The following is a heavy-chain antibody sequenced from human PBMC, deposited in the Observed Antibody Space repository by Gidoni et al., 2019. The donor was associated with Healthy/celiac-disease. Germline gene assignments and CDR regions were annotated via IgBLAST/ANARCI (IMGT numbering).Heavy chain of an antibody. CDR3: ARVYDFWSGNRLDWFDP. CDR2: LFSNDEK. J-gene: IGHJ5*02. D-gene: IGHD3-3*01. CDR1: GFSLSNARMG. Sequence: QVTLKESGPVLVKPTETLTLTCTVSGFSLSNARMGVSWIRQPPGKALEWLAHLFSNDEKSYSTSLKSRLTISKDTSKSQVVLTMTNMDPVDTATYYCARVYDFWSGNRLDWFDPWGQGTLVTVSS. V-gene: IGHV2-26*01.